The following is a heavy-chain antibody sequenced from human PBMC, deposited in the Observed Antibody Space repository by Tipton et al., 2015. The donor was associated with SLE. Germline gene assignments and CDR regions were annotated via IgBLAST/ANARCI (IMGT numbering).Heavy chain of an antibody. CDR1: GGSISSYY. Sequence: TLSLTCTVSGGSISSYYWTWIRQPPGKGLEWIGYIYDSGSTNYNPSLKSRVTMSIDTSKKQFSLKVSSVTAADTAVYYCARGGALLLWFGESNWFDPWGQGTLVTVSS. J-gene: IGHJ5*02. D-gene: IGHD3-10*01. V-gene: IGHV4-59*01. CDR3: ARGGALLLWFGESNWFDP. CDR2: IYDSGST.